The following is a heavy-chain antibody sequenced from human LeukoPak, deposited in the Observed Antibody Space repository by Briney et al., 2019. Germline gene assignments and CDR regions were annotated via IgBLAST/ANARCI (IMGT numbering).Heavy chain of an antibody. CDR3: ARVVVSSGYYSDY. CDR1: GGTFYSYG. D-gene: IGHD3-3*01. V-gene: IGHV1-69*05. Sequence: ASVKVSCKSFGGTFYSYGINWVRQAPGQGLEWMGRITPIFVTTNYAQTLQGRVTITTDESMTTAYMELSGLKSGDTAVYYCARVVVSSGYYSDYWGQGTQVTVSS. J-gene: IGHJ4*02. CDR2: ITPIFVTT.